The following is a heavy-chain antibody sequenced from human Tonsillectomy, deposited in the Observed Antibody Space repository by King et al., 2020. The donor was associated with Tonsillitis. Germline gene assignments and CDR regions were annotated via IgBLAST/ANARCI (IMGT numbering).Heavy chain of an antibody. D-gene: IGHD1/OR15-1a*01. CDR3: AGDMGGTFNY. CDR2: IRSGDTTA. J-gene: IGHJ4*02. CDR1: GLIINTYE. V-gene: IGHV3-48*03. Sequence: VQLVESGGGLVQPGGSLRLSCEASGLIINTYEMNWVRQAPGKGLEWVSFIRSGDTTAYYADSVKGRFSIYRDNAKNSLHLQLNSLRAEDTAVYYCAGDMGGTFNYWGQGTLVTVSS.